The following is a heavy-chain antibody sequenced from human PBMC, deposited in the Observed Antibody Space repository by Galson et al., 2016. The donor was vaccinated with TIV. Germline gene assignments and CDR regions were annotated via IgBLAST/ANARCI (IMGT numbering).Heavy chain of an antibody. CDR1: GFIVDDNY. CDR3: ARDRYYDARGYYYYYYGMDV. Sequence: SLRLSCAASGFIVDDNYMTWIRQAPGKGLEWVSVIYGDGRTYYTDSVRGRFTISRDSSKNTLYLQMNSLRAEDTAVYYRARDRYYDARGYYYYYYGMDVWGQGTTVTVSS. J-gene: IGHJ6*02. CDR2: IYGDGRT. D-gene: IGHD3-22*01. V-gene: IGHV3-53*01.